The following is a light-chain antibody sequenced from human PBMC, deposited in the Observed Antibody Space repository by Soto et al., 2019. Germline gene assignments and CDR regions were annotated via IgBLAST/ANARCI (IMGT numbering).Light chain of an antibody. J-gene: IGKJ1*01. V-gene: IGKV3-20*01. CDR2: GAS. CDR1: QNVSSNL. CDR3: QQYGSSITWT. Sequence: TGLTQSPCTLSLYLGERATLSFRASQNVSSNLLVWYQQHPGQAPRLLIYGASSRATDIPHRFSGSGSGTDFTLTISRLEPEDFAVYYCQQYGSSITWTFGQGTKVDIK.